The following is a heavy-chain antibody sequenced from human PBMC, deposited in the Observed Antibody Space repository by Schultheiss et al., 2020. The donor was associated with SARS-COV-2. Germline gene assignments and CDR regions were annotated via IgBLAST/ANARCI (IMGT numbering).Heavy chain of an antibody. V-gene: IGHV3-74*01. Sequence: GESLKISCAASGFTVISNYMTWVRQAPGMGLVWVSRLNGDGSGTIYADSVKGRFTISRDNAKNMLYLQMHSLRAEDTAVYYCARSTDGYMDWGQGTLVTVSS. D-gene: IGHD5-24*01. J-gene: IGHJ4*02. CDR2: LNGDGSGT. CDR3: ARSTDGYMD. CDR1: GFTVISNY.